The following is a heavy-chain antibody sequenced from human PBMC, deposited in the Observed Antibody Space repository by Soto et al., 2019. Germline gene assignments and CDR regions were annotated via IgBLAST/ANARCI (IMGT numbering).Heavy chain of an antibody. D-gene: IGHD5-12*01. Sequence: GASVKVSCKASGYTFTRYAMHWVRQAPGQRLEWMGWINAGNGNTRYLQKLQGRVTITRDTSASTVYMELSSLRSEDTALYYCARAVVTTTPNFDYWGQGTLVTVSS. J-gene: IGHJ4*02. CDR1: GYTFTRYA. CDR2: INAGNGNT. V-gene: IGHV1-3*01. CDR3: ARAVVTTTPNFDY.